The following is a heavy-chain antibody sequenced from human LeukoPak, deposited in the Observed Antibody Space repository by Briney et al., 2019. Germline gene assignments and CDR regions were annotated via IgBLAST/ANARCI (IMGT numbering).Heavy chain of an antibody. CDR2: INPNSGGT. CDR3: ASARADFWSGFL. Sequence: ASVKVSCKASGYIVTDYYMHWVRQAPGQGLEWMGWINPNSGGTNYAQKFQGRVTMTRDTSISTAYMELSRLRSDDTAVYYCASARADFWSGFLWGQGTLVTVSS. V-gene: IGHV1-2*02. J-gene: IGHJ4*02. CDR1: GYIVTDYY. D-gene: IGHD3-3*01.